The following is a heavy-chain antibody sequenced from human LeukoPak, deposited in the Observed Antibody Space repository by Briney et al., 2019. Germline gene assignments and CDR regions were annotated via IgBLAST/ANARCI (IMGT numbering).Heavy chain of an antibody. CDR3: ARGYPWFDP. CDR1: GGSFSGYY. Sequence: SETLSLTCAVYGGSFSGYYWSWIRQPPGKGLEWIGYIYYSGSTNYNPSLKSRVTISVDTSKNQFSLKLSSVTAADTAVYYCARGYPWFDPWGQGTLVTVSS. V-gene: IGHV4-59*01. D-gene: IGHD1-14*01. J-gene: IGHJ5*02. CDR2: IYYSGST.